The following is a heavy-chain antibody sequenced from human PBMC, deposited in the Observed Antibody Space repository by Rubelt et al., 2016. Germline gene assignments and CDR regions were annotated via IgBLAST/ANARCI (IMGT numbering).Heavy chain of an antibody. J-gene: IGHJ4*02. CDR2: IYTSGST. V-gene: IGHV4-4*07. D-gene: IGHD4-17*01. CDR1: GGSISSYY. CDR3: ARGDPDRGSRTVTLDY. Sequence: ESGPGLVKPSETLSLTCTVSGGSISSYYWSWIRQPAGKGLEWIGRIYTSGSTNYNPSLKSRVTRSVDTSQNQFSLKLSSVTAADTAVYYCARGDPDRGSRTVTLDYWGQGTLVTVSS.